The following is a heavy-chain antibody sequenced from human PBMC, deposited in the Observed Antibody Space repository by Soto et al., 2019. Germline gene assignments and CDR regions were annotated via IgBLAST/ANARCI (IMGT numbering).Heavy chain of an antibody. CDR3: AGGGGCASTSLSGCYADWFDP. Sequence: QVQLVQSGAEVKKPGASVKVSCKASGYSFTSYFLHWVRQAPGQGLEWMGIIDPSGGNTKYAQKCQGRVTMSGASSATTVYMELSSLRSDDTAVYYCAGGGGCASTSLSGCYADWFDPWGQGTLVTVSS. J-gene: IGHJ5*02. CDR1: GYSFTSYF. CDR2: IDPSGGNT. V-gene: IGHV1-46*01. D-gene: IGHD3-22*01.